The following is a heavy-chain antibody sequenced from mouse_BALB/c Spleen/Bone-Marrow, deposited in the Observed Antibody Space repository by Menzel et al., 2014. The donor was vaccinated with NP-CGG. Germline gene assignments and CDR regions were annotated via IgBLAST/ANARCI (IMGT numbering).Heavy chain of an antibody. V-gene: IGHV14-3*02. D-gene: IGHD4-1*01. CDR1: GFNIKDTH. CDR2: IDPANGNT. CDR3: ARWEYYAMDY. J-gene: IGHJ4*01. Sequence: EVQLQQSGAELVKPGASVKLSCTASGFNIKDTHMHWVKQRPEQGLEWIGRIDPANGNTKYDPKFQGKATITAETSSNTAYLQLSSLTSEDTAVYYCARWEYYAMDYWGLGTSVTVPS.